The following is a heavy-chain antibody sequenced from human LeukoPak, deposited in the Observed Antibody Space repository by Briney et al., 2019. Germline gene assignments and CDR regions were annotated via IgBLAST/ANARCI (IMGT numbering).Heavy chain of an antibody. CDR2: INSDGSST. V-gene: IGHV3-74*01. D-gene: IGHD3-9*01. CDR1: GFTFSSYW. CDR3: ARQPIYDILTGRYYYGKDV. Sequence: GGSLRVSCAASGFTFSSYWMHWVRQAPGKGLVWVSCINSDGSSTSYADSVKGRFTISRDNAKNTLYLQMNSLRAEDTAVYYCARQPIYDILTGRYYYGKDVWGKGTTVTVSS. J-gene: IGHJ6*04.